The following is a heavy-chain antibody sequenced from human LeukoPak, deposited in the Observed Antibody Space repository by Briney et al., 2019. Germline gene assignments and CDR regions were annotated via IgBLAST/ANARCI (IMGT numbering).Heavy chain of an antibody. V-gene: IGHV4-39*07. CDR3: ARVAQKLERIVVARSSEWRANWYFDL. Sequence: SETLSLTCTVSGGSISSSSYYWGWIRQPPGKGLEWIGSIYYSGSTYYNPSLKSRVTISVDTSKNQFSLKLSSVTAADTAVYYCARVAQKLERIVVARSSEWRANWYFDLWGRGTLVTVSS. CDR1: GGSISSSSYY. CDR2: IYYSGST. D-gene: IGHD6-19*01. J-gene: IGHJ2*01.